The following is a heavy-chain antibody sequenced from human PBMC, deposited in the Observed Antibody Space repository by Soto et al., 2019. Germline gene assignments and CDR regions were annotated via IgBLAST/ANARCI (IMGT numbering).Heavy chain of an antibody. CDR2: ISGSGGST. D-gene: IGHD3-3*01. V-gene: IGHV3-23*01. CDR1: GFTFSSYA. CDR3: AKGGVRFLEWSKIDY. J-gene: IGHJ4*02. Sequence: EVQLLESGGGLVQPGGSLRLSCAASGFTFSSYAMSWVRQAPGKGLEWVSAISGSGGSTYYADSVKGRFTISRDNSKNTLYLQMNILRAEDTAVYYCAKGGVRFLEWSKIDYWGQGTLVTVSS.